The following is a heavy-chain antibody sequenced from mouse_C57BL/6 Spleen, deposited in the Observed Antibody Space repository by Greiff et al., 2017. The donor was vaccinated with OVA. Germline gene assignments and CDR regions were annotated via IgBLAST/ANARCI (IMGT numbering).Heavy chain of an antibody. V-gene: IGHV5-6*01. CDR2: ISSGGSYT. CDR3: ARAYGSSPWFAY. Sequence: EVQGVESGGDLVKPGGSLKLSCAASGFTFSSYGMSWVRQTPDKRLEWVATISSGGSYTYYPDSVKGRFTISRDNAKNTLYLQMSSLKSEDTAMYYCARAYGSSPWFAYWGQGTLVTVSA. CDR1: GFTFSSYG. J-gene: IGHJ3*01. D-gene: IGHD1-1*01.